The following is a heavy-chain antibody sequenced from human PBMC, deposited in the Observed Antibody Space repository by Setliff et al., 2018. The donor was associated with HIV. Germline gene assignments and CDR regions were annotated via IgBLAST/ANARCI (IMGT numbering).Heavy chain of an antibody. D-gene: IGHD6-19*01. Sequence: SETLSLTCTVSVYSIGNGYYWGWIRQSPGKGLEWIGTLYYDGNTYYNPSLKSRVTMSVDTSKNQFSLNLNSVTAADTAVYYCARETIRSGHPSEAGFDFWGQGALVTVSS. CDR3: ARETIRSGHPSEAGFDF. CDR2: LYYDGNT. CDR1: VYSIGNGYY. J-gene: IGHJ4*02. V-gene: IGHV4-38-2*02.